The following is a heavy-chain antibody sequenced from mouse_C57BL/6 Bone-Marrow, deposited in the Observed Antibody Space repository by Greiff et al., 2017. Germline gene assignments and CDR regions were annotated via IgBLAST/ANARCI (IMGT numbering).Heavy chain of an antibody. CDR2: IDPETGGT. CDR3: TRSRYYAMDD. J-gene: IGHJ4*01. CDR1: GYTFTDYV. Sequence: VQLQQSGAELVRPGASVTLSCKASGYTFTDYVMHWVKQTPVHGLEWIGAIDPETGGTAYNQKFKGKAILTADKSSSTAYMELRSLTSEDSAVYYCTRSRYYAMDDWGQGTTVTVSS. V-gene: IGHV1-15*01.